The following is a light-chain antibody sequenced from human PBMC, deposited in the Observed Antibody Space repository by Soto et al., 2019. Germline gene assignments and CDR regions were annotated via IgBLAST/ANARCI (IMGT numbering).Light chain of an antibody. CDR3: CSYVGSDTYVI. V-gene: IGLV2-23*01. CDR2: EGS. CDR1: SSDIGGYIL. Sequence: QSALTQPASVSESPGQSITISCTGTSSDIGGYILVSWYQQEPGKAPKLMIYEGSKRPSGVSNRFSGSKSGNTASLTISGLQAEDEAHYYCCSYVGSDTYVIFGGGTQPTVL. J-gene: IGLJ2*01.